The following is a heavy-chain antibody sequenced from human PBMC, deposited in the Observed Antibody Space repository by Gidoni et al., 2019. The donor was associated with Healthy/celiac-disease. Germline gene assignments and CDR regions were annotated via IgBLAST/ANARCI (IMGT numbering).Heavy chain of an antibody. D-gene: IGHD6-13*01. Sequence: QVQLVESGGGEVQPGRSRRRSCAASGFNFSSDAMHWVRQAPGKGLEWVAVISYDGSTKFYADSVKGRFPISRDTSKNTLYLQMNSLRAEDTAVYYCARSSGIAAAGTGWADYWGQGTLVTVSS. V-gene: IGHV3-30-3*01. J-gene: IGHJ4*02. CDR1: GFNFSSDA. CDR3: ARSSGIAAAGTGWADY. CDR2: ISYDGSTK.